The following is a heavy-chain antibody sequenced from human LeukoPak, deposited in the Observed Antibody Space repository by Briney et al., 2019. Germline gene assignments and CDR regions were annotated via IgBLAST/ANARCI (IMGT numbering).Heavy chain of an antibody. V-gene: IGHV1-46*01. CDR2: INPSGGST. J-gene: IGHJ4*02. CDR1: GYTFTSYY. Sequence: ASVKVSCKASGYTFTSYYMHWVRQAPGQGLEWMGIINPSGGSTSYAQKFQGRVTMTRDMSTSTVYMELSSLRSEDTAVYYCARDLPSIVGATIASDYWGQGTLVTVSS. D-gene: IGHD1-26*01. CDR3: ARDLPSIVGATIASDY.